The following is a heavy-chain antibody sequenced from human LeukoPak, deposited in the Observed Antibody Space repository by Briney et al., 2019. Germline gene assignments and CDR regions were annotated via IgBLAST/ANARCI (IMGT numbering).Heavy chain of an antibody. CDR2: MNPDSDDA. Sequence: ASVKVSCKAAGYTFSNYDINLVRQAPGQGLEWMGWMNPDSDDADYAQKFQGRFSITMNTSITTAYMELSSLGFEDTAVYFCTRGWDSWGQGTLVTVSS. CDR1: GYTFSNYD. V-gene: IGHV1-8*01. CDR3: TRGWDS. J-gene: IGHJ4*02.